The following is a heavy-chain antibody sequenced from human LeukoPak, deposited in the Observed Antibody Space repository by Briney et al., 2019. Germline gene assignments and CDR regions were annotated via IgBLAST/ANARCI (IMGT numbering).Heavy chain of an antibody. D-gene: IGHD6-19*01. J-gene: IGHJ3*02. CDR3: ARDLRIAVAGDAFDI. CDR2: ISSSGSTI. Sequence: GGSLRLSCAASGFTFSSYEMNWVRQAPGEGLEWVSHISSSGSTIYYADSVKGRFTISRDNAKNSLYLQMNSLRAEDTAVYYCARDLRIAVAGDAFDIWGQGTMVTVSS. CDR1: GFTFSSYE. V-gene: IGHV3-48*03.